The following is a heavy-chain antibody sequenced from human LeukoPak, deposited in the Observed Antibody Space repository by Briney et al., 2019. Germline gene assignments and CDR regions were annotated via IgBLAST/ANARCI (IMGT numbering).Heavy chain of an antibody. CDR3: ARARQQLGTSQPSNWFDP. V-gene: IGHV1-69*05. Sequence: SVKVSCKASGGTFSSYAISWVRQAPGQGLEWMGGIIPIFGTANYAQKFHGRATITTDEYTSTAYMELSSLRSEDTAVYYCARARQQLGTSQPSNWFDPWGKETLVTASS. J-gene: IGHJ5*02. CDR1: GGTFSSYA. CDR2: IIPIFGTA. D-gene: IGHD6-13*01.